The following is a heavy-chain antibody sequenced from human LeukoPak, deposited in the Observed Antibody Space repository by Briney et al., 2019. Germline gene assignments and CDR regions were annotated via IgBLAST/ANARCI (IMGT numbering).Heavy chain of an antibody. CDR3: ARQYSGGDDFDY. V-gene: IGHV1-18*01. CDR2: ISAYNGNT. CDR1: GYTFTSYG. Sequence: ASVKVSCKASGYTFTSYGISWVRQAPGQGLEWMGWISAYNGNTNYAQKLQGRVAMTTDTSTSTAYMELRSLRSDDTAVYYCARQYSGGDDFDYWGQGTLVTVSS. J-gene: IGHJ4*02. D-gene: IGHD2-21*02.